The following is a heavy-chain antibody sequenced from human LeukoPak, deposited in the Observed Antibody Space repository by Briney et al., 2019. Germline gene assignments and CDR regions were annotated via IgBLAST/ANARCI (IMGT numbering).Heavy chain of an antibody. J-gene: IGHJ4*02. CDR1: GGSISSYY. V-gene: IGHV4-59*04. Sequence: SETLSLTCTVSGGSISSYYWSWIRQPPGKGLEWIGNIYYSGSTYYNPSLKSRVTISVDTSKNQFSLKLNSVTAADTAVYYCARRLVGTLDYWGQGTLVTISS. CDR2: IYYSGST. CDR3: ARRLVGTLDY. D-gene: IGHD2/OR15-2a*01.